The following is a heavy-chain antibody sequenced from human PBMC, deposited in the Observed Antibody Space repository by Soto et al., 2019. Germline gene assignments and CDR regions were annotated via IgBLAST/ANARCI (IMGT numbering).Heavy chain of an antibody. CDR3: AKDPRKLNRTYHDFWSGYYFDY. J-gene: IGHJ4*02. D-gene: IGHD3-3*01. CDR1: GFTFSSYA. V-gene: IGHV3-23*01. CDR2: ISGSGGST. Sequence: GGSLRLSCAASGFTFSSYAMSWVRQAPGKGLEWVSAISGSGGSTYYADSVKGRFTISRDNSKNTLYLQMNSLRAEDTAVYYCAKDPRKLNRTYHDFWSGYYFDYWGQGTLVTVS.